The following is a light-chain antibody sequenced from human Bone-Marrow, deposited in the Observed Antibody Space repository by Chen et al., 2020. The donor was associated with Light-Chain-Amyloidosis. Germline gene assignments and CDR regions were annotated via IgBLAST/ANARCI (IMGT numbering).Light chain of an antibody. CDR3: QQYGTSPLT. CDR2: GSS. CDR1: QTISSNY. V-gene: IGKV3-20*01. J-gene: IGKJ4*01. Sequence: EIVLTQSPGTLSLSPGEGANLSCRASQTISSNYVTWYQQKFGQAPRLLIYGSSSRATGIPDRFTGSGSGTDFPLTINRLEPEDFAMYYCQQYGTSPLTFGGGTKVEIK.